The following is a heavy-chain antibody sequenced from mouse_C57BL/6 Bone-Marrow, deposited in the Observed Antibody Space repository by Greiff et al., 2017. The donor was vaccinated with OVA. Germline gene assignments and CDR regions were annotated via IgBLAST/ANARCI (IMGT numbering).Heavy chain of an antibody. D-gene: IGHD1-1*01. CDR1: GFSFNTYA. CDR2: IRSKSNNYAT. V-gene: IGHV10-1*01. CDR3: VRSSTVVAPFDY. Sequence: EVKLQESGGGLVQPKGSLKLSCAASGFSFNTYAMNWVRQAPGKGLEWVARIRSKSNNYATYYADSVKDRFTISRDDSESMLYLQMNNLKTEDTAMYYCVRSSTVVAPFDYWGQGTTLTVSS. J-gene: IGHJ2*01.